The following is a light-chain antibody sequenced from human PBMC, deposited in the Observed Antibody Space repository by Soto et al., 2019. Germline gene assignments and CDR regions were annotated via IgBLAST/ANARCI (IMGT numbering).Light chain of an antibody. V-gene: IGKV4-1*01. CDR3: QQYCSTPLT. Sequence: DIVMTQSPDSLAVSLGERATIHCKSSQSVFFSSYNKDFLAWYQQKPGQPTKLLIYWASTREAGVPDRFSGRGSGTDFTLTISSLQAEYVAVYYCQQYCSTPLTVGGGTKVESK. J-gene: IGKJ4*02. CDR1: QSVFFSSYNKDF. CDR2: WAS.